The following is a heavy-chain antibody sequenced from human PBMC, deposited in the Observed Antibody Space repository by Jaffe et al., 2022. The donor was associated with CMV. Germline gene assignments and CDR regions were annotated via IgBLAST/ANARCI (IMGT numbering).Heavy chain of an antibody. CDR1: GFTFSNAW. CDR3: TTNLNLRYDFWSGYYTGLPSDYYYGMDV. V-gene: IGHV3-15*01. CDR2: IKSKTDGGTT. Sequence: EVQLVESGGGLVKPGGSLRLSCAASGFTFSNAWMSWVRQAPGKGLEWVGRIKSKTDGGTTDYAAPVKGRFTISRDDSKNTLYLQMNSLKTEDTAVYYCTTNLNLRYDFWSGYYTGLPSDYYYGMDVWGQGTTVTVSS. D-gene: IGHD3-3*01. J-gene: IGHJ6*02.